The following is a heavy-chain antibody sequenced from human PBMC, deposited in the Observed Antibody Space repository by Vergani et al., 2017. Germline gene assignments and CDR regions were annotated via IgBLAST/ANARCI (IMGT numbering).Heavy chain of an antibody. Sequence: QVQLVESGGGVVQPGGSLRLSCAASGLTFSTCGMHWVRQAPGKGLEWVAFIRFDGSNEYYGDAVKGRFIISRDNSKNMLSLEMHSLRPEDTAVYYCANSYCSSLSCYAFYGMEVWGQGTTVTVSS. J-gene: IGHJ6*02. CDR1: GLTFSTCG. D-gene: IGHD2-2*01. CDR2: IRFDGSNE. V-gene: IGHV3-30*02. CDR3: ANSYCSSLSCYAFYGMEV.